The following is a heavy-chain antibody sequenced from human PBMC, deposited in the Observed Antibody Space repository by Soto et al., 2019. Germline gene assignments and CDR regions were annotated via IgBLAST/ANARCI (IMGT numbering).Heavy chain of an antibody. CDR2: ISAYNGNT. CDR1: GYTFTSYG. CDR3: ARGSNDIDY. V-gene: IGHV1-18*01. D-gene: IGHD1-1*01. Sequence: QVQLVQSGAEVKKPGASVKVSCKASGYTFTSYGISWVRQAPGQGLEWMGWISAYNGNTNYAQKLQGRVTMTTDTCTRTAYRELRSLRSDDTAACSCARGSNDIDYWGQGTLVTVSS. J-gene: IGHJ4*02.